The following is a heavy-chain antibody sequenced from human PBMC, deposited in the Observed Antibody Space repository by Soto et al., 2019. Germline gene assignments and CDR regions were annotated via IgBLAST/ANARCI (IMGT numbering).Heavy chain of an antibody. D-gene: IGHD1-7*01. J-gene: IGHJ4*02. Sequence: PGGSLRLSCAASGFTFSSCAMHWVRQAPGKGLEWVAVISYDGSNKYYADSVKGRFTISRDNSKNTLYLQMNSLRPDDTAMYYYARDGMSSTEYTWNYGTYFDYGSQGSLVTVTS. CDR2: ISYDGSNK. CDR1: GFTFSSCA. V-gene: IGHV3-30-3*01. CDR3: ARDGMSSTEYTWNYGTYFDY.